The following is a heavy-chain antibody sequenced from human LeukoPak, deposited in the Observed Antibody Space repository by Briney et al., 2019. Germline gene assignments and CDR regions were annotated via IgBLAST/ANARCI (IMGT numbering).Heavy chain of an antibody. CDR2: INHSGST. V-gene: IGHV4-34*01. D-gene: IGHD2-2*01. Sequence: KPSETLSLTCAVYGGSFSGYYWSWIRQPPGKGLEWIGEINHSGSTNYNPSLKSRVTISVGTSKNQFSLKLSSVTAADTAVYYCARRNSPYCSSTSCYALGVDYWGQGTLVTVSS. CDR1: GGSFSGYY. J-gene: IGHJ4*02. CDR3: ARRNSPYCSSTSCYALGVDY.